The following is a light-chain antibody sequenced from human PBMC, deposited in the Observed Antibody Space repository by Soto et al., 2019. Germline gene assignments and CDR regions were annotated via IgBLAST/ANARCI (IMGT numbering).Light chain of an antibody. CDR3: LQSYSFPFT. CDR2: AAS. Sequence: DIQMTQSPFSLSASVGDRVTLTCRASQSISNYVNWLQQKPGKAPKLLIYAASTLESGVTSRFSGTESESGTDFTLTISDLQPEDFATYFCLQSYSFPFTFGPGTRVDIK. CDR1: QSISNY. J-gene: IGKJ3*01. V-gene: IGKV1-39*01.